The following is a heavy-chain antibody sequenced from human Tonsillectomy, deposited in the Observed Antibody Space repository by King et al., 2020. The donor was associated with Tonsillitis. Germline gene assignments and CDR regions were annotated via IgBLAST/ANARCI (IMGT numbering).Heavy chain of an antibody. J-gene: IGHJ3*02. CDR2: IYASGST. V-gene: IGHV4-61*02. D-gene: IGHD3-22*01. CDR1: GGSISSGFYY. CDR3: ARGLYYDRSGYYNEGGYDS. Sequence: VQLQESGPGLVKPSQTLSLSCTVSGGSISSGFYYWSWIRQPAGRGLEGIGRIYASGSTNYNPSLNCRVTISVDTSKNQFSLKMSSVTAADTAVYFCARGLYYDRSGYYNEGGYDSWGQGTMVTVSS.